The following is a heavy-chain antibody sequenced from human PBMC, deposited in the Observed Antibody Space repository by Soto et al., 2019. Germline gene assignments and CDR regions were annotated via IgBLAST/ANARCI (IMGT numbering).Heavy chain of an antibody. CDR2: ISAYNGNT. CDR3: ARGVGWEPLAY. Sequence: QVQLVQSGAEVKKPGASVKVSCKASGYTFTSYGISWVRQAPGQGLEWMRWISAYNGNTNYAQKLQGRVTMTTDTYTSKAYMELSSLSYDDTAVDYCARGVGWEPLAYWGQVTRVTVSS. CDR1: GYTFTSYG. V-gene: IGHV1-18*01. D-gene: IGHD1-26*01. J-gene: IGHJ4*02.